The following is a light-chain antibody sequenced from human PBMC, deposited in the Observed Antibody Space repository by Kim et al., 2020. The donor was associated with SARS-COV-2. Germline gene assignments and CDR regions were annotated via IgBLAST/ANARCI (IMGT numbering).Light chain of an antibody. CDR2: KVS. CDR3: MQGTHWPPYT. V-gene: IGKV2-30*02. Sequence: DVVMTQSPLSLPVTLGQPASISCRSSQSLVHSNGDTYLTWFHQRPGQSPRRLFYKVSNRDSGVPDRFSGSGSGTDFTLQISRVEAEDVGVYYCMQGTHWPPYTFGQGTKLEI. CDR1: QSLVHSNGDTY. J-gene: IGKJ2*01.